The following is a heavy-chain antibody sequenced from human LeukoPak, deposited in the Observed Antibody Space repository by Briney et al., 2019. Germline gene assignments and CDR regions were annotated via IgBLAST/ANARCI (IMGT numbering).Heavy chain of an antibody. D-gene: IGHD6-19*01. Sequence: GESLKISCKVSGYSLTSYWIAWVRQMPGKGLEWMGIIYPDDADTTYSPSFEGQVTFSVDRFVSTAYLHWSSLKASDTAMYYCARQGELGVAGYDYWGQGTRVTVSS. CDR1: GYSLTSYW. CDR2: IYPDDADT. J-gene: IGHJ4*02. V-gene: IGHV5-51*01. CDR3: ARQGELGVAGYDY.